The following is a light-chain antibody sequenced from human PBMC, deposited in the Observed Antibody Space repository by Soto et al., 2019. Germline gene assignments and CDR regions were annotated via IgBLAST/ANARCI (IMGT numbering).Light chain of an antibody. Sequence: MTQSPAPLSVSPGDRATLSCRASQSINSNLAWYQQQPGQAPRLIIYAASTRATAVPDRFSGSGSGTDFTLTITSLQSDDVAVYFCQQYTDWPITLGQGTRLEIK. CDR1: QSINSN. V-gene: IGKV3-15*01. CDR3: QQYTDWPIT. J-gene: IGKJ5*01. CDR2: AAS.